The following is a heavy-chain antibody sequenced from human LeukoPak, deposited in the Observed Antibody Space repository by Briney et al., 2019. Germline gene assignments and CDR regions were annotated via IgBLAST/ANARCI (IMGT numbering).Heavy chain of an antibody. CDR1: GFTFNTYS. V-gene: IGHV3-21*01. CDR2: ISSSNSCI. Sequence: GGSPRLSCAASGFTFNTYSMNWVRQAPGQGLEWVSSISSSNSCIYYADSVKGRFTISRDNAKNSLYLQINSLRAEDTAVYYCARDGGSDGYTMDYFDYWGQGTLVTVSS. D-gene: IGHD5-24*01. J-gene: IGHJ4*02. CDR3: ARDGGSDGYTMDYFDY.